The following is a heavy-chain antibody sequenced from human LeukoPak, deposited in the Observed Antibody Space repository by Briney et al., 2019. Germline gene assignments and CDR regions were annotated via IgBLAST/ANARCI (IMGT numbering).Heavy chain of an antibody. CDR1: GFTFSSYS. Sequence: GGSLRLSCAASGFTFSSYSMNWVRQAPGKGLEWVSSISSSSSYIYYADSVKGRFTISRDNSKNTLYLQMNSLRAEDTAVYYCAKDQRPYYYDSSGYDTWGQGTLVTVSS. D-gene: IGHD3-22*01. J-gene: IGHJ5*02. CDR3: AKDQRPYYYDSSGYDT. CDR2: ISSSSSYI. V-gene: IGHV3-21*04.